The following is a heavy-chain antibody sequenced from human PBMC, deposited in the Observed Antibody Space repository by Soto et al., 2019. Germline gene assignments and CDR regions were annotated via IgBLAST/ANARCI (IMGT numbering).Heavy chain of an antibody. D-gene: IGHD3-22*01. CDR2: IYYSGST. CDR1: GGSISSYY. Sequence: SETLSLTCTVSGGSISSYYWSWIRQPPGKGLEWIGYIYYSGSTNYNPSLKSRVTISVDTSKNQFSLKLSSVTAADTAVYYCASGQDSSGYPYWGQGTLVTVSS. CDR3: ASGQDSSGYPY. J-gene: IGHJ4*01. V-gene: IGHV4-59*01.